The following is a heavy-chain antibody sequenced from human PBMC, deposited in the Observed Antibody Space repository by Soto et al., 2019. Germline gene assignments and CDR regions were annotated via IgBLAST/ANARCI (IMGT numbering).Heavy chain of an antibody. V-gene: IGHV4-34*01. Sequence: PSETVSLTCAVYGESFSVYYWSLIRQPPGKGLEWIGEIHDSGSTNYNPSLKSRLIISVDTSRNQFSLKLSSVTAADTAVYYCARGVRRTSSWYYDYWGQGTLVPVSS. CDR2: IHDSGST. CDR1: GESFSVYY. J-gene: IGHJ4*02. CDR3: ARGVRRTSSWYYDY. D-gene: IGHD6-13*01.